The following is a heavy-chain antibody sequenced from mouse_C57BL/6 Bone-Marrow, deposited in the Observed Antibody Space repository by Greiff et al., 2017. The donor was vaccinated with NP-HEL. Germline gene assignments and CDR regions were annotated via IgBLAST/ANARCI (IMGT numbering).Heavy chain of an antibody. V-gene: IGHV1-9*01. CDR2: IFTGSGST. J-gene: IGHJ2*01. D-gene: IGHD1-1*01. CDR1: GYTFTGYW. CDR3: ARPYYYGSSPVYVGY. Sequence: QVQLQQSGAELMKPGASVKLSCKASGYTFTGYWIAWVKQRPGHGLEWIGEIFTGSGSTNYHEKFKGKATFTSDTSANTAYMQLSSLTTEDSAIYYCARPYYYGSSPVYVGYGGQGTTLTVSS.